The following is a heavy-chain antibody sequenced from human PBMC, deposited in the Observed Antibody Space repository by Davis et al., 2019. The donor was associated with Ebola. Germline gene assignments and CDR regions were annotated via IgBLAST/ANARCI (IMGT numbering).Heavy chain of an antibody. CDR2: ISWDSVTK. D-gene: IGHD3-10*01. Sequence: SLKISCATSGFTFDNYAMHWVRQVSGKGPEWISSISWDSVTKQYADSVQGRFTISRDNTKNSLHLQMNSVRSEDTATYFCGRGKYFGSGSSDWFDTWGQGTLVTVSS. CDR1: GFTFDNYA. J-gene: IGHJ5*02. V-gene: IGHV3-9*01. CDR3: GRGKYFGSGSSDWFDT.